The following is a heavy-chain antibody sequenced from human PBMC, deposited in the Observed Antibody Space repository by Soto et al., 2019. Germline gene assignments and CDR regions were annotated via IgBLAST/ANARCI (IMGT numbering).Heavy chain of an antibody. Sequence: SDTLSLTCDVSGDTISTGGYTWAWIRQPPGKALEWIGHTYHSGNPYYNPSLKSRVIISVDRSKNQFSLKVRSVTAADTAVYYCARGSAGRYSNGLNSPDYWGQGALLTVSS. CDR3: ARGSAGRYSNGLNSPDY. J-gene: IGHJ4*02. CDR2: TYHSGNP. D-gene: IGHD6-19*01. V-gene: IGHV4-30-2*01. CDR1: GDTISTGGYT.